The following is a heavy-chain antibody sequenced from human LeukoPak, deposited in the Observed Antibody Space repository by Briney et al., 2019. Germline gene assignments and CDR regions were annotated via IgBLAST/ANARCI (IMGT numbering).Heavy chain of an antibody. Sequence: GGSLRLSCAASGFTFSSYAMHWVRQAPGKGLEWAAVISYDGSNKYYADSVKGRFTISRDNSKNTLYLQMNSLRAEDTAVYYCARGTAAGKSGNWGQGTLVTVSS. CDR2: ISYDGSNK. J-gene: IGHJ4*02. V-gene: IGHV3-30-3*01. D-gene: IGHD6-13*01. CDR1: GFTFSSYA. CDR3: ARGTAAGKSGN.